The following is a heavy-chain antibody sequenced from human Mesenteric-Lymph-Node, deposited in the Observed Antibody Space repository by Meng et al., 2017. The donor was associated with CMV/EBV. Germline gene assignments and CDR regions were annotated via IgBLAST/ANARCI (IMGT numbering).Heavy chain of an antibody. Sequence: ASGFTVSSNYMSWVRQAPGKGLEWVSVIYSGGSTYYADSVKGRFTISRDNSKNTLYLQMNSLRAEDTAVYYCAKDLLHYGSGSIFDYWGQGTLVTVSS. CDR1: GFTVSSNY. V-gene: IGHV3-53*01. J-gene: IGHJ4*02. CDR3: AKDLLHYGSGSIFDY. CDR2: IYSGGST. D-gene: IGHD3-10*01.